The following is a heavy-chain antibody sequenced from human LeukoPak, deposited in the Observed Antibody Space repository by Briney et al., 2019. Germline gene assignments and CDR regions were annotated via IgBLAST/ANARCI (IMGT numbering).Heavy chain of an antibody. V-gene: IGHV3-23*01. Sequence: GGSLRLSCAASGFTFSSYAMSWVRQAPGKGLEWVSAISGSGASTYYADSVKGRFTISRDNSKNTLYLQMNSLRAEGTAIYYCAKAAAAPGFDFWGQGTLVTVSS. D-gene: IGHD6-13*01. CDR3: AKAAAAPGFDF. CDR2: ISGSGAST. J-gene: IGHJ4*02. CDR1: GFTFSSYA.